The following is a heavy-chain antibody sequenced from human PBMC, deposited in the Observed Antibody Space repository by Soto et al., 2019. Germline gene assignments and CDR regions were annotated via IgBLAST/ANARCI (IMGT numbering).Heavy chain of an antibody. V-gene: IGHV1-69*01. CDR1: GGTFSSYA. Sequence: QVQLVQSGAEVKKPGSSVKVSCKASGGTFSSYAISWVRQAPGQGLEWMGGIIPIFGTANYAQKFQGRVTITADEATSTAYMELSSLRAEDTAVYYWARGLIDSSSRYYGMDVWGQGTTVTVSS. D-gene: IGHD6-6*01. CDR3: ARGLIDSSSRYYGMDV. J-gene: IGHJ6*02. CDR2: IIPIFGTA.